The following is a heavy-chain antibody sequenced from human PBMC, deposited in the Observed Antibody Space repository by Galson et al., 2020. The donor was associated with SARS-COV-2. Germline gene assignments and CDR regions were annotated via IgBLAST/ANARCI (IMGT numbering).Heavy chain of an antibody. V-gene: IGHV4-59*01. CDR3: ARDPALLHGDNYYYGMDV. CDR1: DAPMSSYY. D-gene: IGHD4-17*01. Sequence: ETSETLSLTCSVSDAPMSSYYWSWIRQPPGKGLEWIGYISYSGSTSYNHTPRSRVTISVDLSKNQLSLKVTSVTAADTAVYYCARDPALLHGDNYYYGMDVWGRGTTVTVSS. J-gene: IGHJ6*02. CDR2: ISYSGST.